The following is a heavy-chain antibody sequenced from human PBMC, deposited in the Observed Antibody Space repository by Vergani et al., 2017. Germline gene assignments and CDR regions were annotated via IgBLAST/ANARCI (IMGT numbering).Heavy chain of an antibody. Sequence: QVQLVQSGAEVKKPGSSVKVSCKASGGTFSSYAISWVRQAPGQGLEWMGGIIPIFGTANYAQKFPGRVTITADESTSTAYMELSSLRSEDTAVYYCAKQRDRGDGETFYYYYYMDVWGKGTTVTVSS. J-gene: IGHJ6*03. V-gene: IGHV1-69*01. CDR1: GGTFSSYA. CDR2: IIPIFGTA. D-gene: IGHD1-1*01. CDR3: AKQRDRGDGETFYYYYYMDV.